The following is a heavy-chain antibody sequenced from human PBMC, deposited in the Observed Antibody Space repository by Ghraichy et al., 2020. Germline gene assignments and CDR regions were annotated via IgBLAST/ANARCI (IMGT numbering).Heavy chain of an antibody. D-gene: IGHD3-10*01. CDR2: INHSGST. CDR1: GGSLTNYY. J-gene: IGHJ6*03. V-gene: IGHV4-34*01. CDR3: TYGRVRGVIITTYYHYMDV. Sequence: SETLSLTCAVYGGSLTNYYWSWIRQSPGKGLEWIGEINHSGSTNYNRSLQSRVTISADTSKNQFSLKLNSVTAADTAIYYCTYGRVRGVIITTYYHYMDVWGKGTTVTVSS.